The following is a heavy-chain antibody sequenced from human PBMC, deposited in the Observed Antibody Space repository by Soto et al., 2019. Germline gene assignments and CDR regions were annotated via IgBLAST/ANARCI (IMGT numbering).Heavy chain of an antibody. D-gene: IGHD3-22*01. CDR3: AKESAAGDYYDSSGYSDY. CDR2: ISGSGGST. Sequence: GGSLRLSCAASGFTFSSYAMSWVRQAPGQGLEWVSAISGSGGSTYYADSVKGRFTISRDNSKSTLDLQMNSLRAEDTAVYYCAKESAAGDYYDSSGYSDYWGQGTLGTVS. J-gene: IGHJ4*02. V-gene: IGHV3-23*01. CDR1: GFTFSSYA.